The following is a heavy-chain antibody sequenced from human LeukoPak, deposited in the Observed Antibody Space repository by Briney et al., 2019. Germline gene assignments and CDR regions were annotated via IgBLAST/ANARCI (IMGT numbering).Heavy chain of an antibody. CDR3: AKTYSNSWYNDY. V-gene: IGHV3-30*02. Sequence: GGSLRLSCAASGFTFSSYGMHWVRQAPGKGLEWVAFIRYDGSNKYYADSVKGRFTISRDNSKNTLYLQMNSLRAEDTAVYYCAKTYSNSWYNDYWGQGTLVTVSS. CDR2: IRYDGSNK. D-gene: IGHD6-13*01. J-gene: IGHJ4*02. CDR1: GFTFSSYG.